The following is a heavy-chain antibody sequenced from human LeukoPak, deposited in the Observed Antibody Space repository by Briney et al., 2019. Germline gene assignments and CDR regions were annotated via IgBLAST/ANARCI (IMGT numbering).Heavy chain of an antibody. V-gene: IGHV3-33*06. D-gene: IGHD1-26*01. CDR1: GFSFGSYG. CDR2: IWYDGTYK. J-gene: IGHJ4*02. Sequence: GGSLRLSCAASGFSFGSYGRSWVRQTPGKGLEWVAVIWYDGTYKYYADSVKGRFTISRDNSKKTLYLQMNRLRADDTAVFYCAKDRMGATYVLDSWGQGTLVTVSS. CDR3: AKDRMGATYVLDS.